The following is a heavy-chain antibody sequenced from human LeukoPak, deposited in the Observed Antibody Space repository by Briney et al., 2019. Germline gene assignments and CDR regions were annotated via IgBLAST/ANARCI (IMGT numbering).Heavy chain of an antibody. D-gene: IGHD2-15*01. J-gene: IGHJ5*02. V-gene: IGHV4-34*01. Sequence: SETLSLTCAVYGGSFSGYYWSWIRQPPGKGLEWIGEINHSGSTNYNPSLKSRVTISVDTSKNQFSLKLSSVTAADTAVYYCARGPRCSGGSCYSVRVDPWGQGTLVTVSS. CDR1: GGSFSGYY. CDR3: ARGPRCSGGSCYSVRVDP. CDR2: INHSGST.